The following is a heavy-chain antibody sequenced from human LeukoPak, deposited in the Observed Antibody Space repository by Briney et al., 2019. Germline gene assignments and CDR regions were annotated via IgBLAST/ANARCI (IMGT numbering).Heavy chain of an antibody. CDR1: GFTFSSYS. D-gene: IGHD4-17*01. Sequence: GGSLRLSCAASGFTFSSYSRNGVRQAPGKGREGVSSISSISYIYYADSVKGRFTISRDTAKNSLYLQMNSLRAEDTAVYYCARDQYGDYALDYWGQGTLVTVSS. CDR2: ISSISYI. V-gene: IGHV3-21*01. J-gene: IGHJ4*02. CDR3: ARDQYGDYALDY.